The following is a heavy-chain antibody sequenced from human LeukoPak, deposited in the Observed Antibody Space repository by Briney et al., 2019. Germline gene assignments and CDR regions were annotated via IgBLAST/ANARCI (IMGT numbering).Heavy chain of an antibody. D-gene: IGHD6-13*01. CDR3: ARGRYSSSWYVYYYYHMDV. Sequence: ASVKVSCKASGYTFTSYDINWVRQATGQGLEWMGWMNPNSGNTGYAQKFQGRVTMTRNTSISTAYMELSSLRSEDTAVYYCARGRYSSSWYVYYYYHMDVWGKGTTVTISS. V-gene: IGHV1-8*01. J-gene: IGHJ6*03. CDR1: GYTFTSYD. CDR2: MNPNSGNT.